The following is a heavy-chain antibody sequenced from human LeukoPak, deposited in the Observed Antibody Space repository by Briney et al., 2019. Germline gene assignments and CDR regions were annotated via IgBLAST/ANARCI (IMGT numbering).Heavy chain of an antibody. J-gene: IGHJ5*02. CDR1: GFTLSTFD. D-gene: IGHD2-2*01. Sequence: GGSLILSCAASGFTLSTFDMNWVRQAPGKGLEWVSSISTSSRYIYYRDSVKGRFTISRDDAKNSLYLQMNSLRVEDTAVYYCARADCSGSTCYLRRSWFDPWGQGTLVTVSS. V-gene: IGHV3-21*01. CDR2: ISTSSRYI. CDR3: ARADCSGSTCYLRRSWFDP.